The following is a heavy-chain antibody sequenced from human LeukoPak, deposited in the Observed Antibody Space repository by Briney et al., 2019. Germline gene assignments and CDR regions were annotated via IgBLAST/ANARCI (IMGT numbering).Heavy chain of an antibody. D-gene: IGHD1-26*01. V-gene: IGHV1-8*03. Sequence: ASVKVSCKASGYTFTSYDINWVRQATGQGLEWMGWMNPNSGNTGYAQKFQGRVTITRNTSISTAYMELSSLRSEDTAVYYCARGDCVWGSYVFDYWGQGTLVTVSS. CDR2: MNPNSGNT. CDR3: ARGDCVWGSYVFDY. J-gene: IGHJ4*02. CDR1: GYTFTSYD.